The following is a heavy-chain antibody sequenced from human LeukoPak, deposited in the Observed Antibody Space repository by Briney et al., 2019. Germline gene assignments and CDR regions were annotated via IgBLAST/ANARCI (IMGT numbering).Heavy chain of an antibody. CDR3: AKAWFGELENYYFDY. Sequence: PGGFLRLSCAASGFTFSSYAMSWVRQAPGKGLEWVSAISGSGGSTYYADSVKGRFTISRDNSKNTLYLQMNSLRAEDTAVYYCAKAWFGELENYYFDYWGQGTLVTVSS. CDR1: GFTFSSYA. V-gene: IGHV3-23*01. CDR2: ISGSGGST. J-gene: IGHJ4*02. D-gene: IGHD3-10*01.